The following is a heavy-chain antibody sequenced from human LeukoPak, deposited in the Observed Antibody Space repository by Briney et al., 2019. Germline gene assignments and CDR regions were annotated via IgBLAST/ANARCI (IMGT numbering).Heavy chain of an antibody. CDR3: ARGSSGNSGSYYGDYYYYYYMDV. CDR2: IYYSGST. Sequence: SETLSLTCTVSGGSISSYYWSWIRQPPGKGLEWIGYIYYSGSTNYNPSLKSRVTISVDTSKNQFSLKLSSVTAADTAVYYCARGSSGNSGSYYGDYYYYYYMDVWGKGTTVTVSS. D-gene: IGHD1-26*01. J-gene: IGHJ6*03. V-gene: IGHV4-59*08. CDR1: GGSISSYY.